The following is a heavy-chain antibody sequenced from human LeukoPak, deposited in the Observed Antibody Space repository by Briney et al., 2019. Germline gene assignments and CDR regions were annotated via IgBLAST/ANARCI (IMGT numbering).Heavy chain of an antibody. CDR3: TADKDYYDSSGYYDY. D-gene: IGHD3-22*01. V-gene: IGHV3-49*03. Sequence: GGSLRLSCAASGFTFASYAMSWFRQAPGKGLEWVGFIRSKAYGGTTEYAASVKGRFTISRDDSKSIAYLQMNSLKTEDTAVYYCTADKDYYDSSGYYDYWGQGTLVTVSS. J-gene: IGHJ4*02. CDR1: GFTFASYA. CDR2: IRSKAYGGTT.